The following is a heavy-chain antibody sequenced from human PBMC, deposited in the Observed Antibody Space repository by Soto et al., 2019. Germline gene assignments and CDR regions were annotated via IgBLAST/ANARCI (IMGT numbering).Heavy chain of an antibody. CDR2: ISSRGAYI. J-gene: IGHJ6*02. CDR3: SRDKDGDYYYYGMDV. Sequence: EVPLVESGGGLVKPGGSLRLSCAASGFTFSTYSMSWVRQAPGKGLEWVSSISSRGAYIYYADSLKGRFTISRDNAKSSLYLQINSLRAEDTAVYYCSRDKDGDYYYYGMDVWGQGTTVTVSS. D-gene: IGHD4-17*01. V-gene: IGHV3-21*01. CDR1: GFTFSTYS.